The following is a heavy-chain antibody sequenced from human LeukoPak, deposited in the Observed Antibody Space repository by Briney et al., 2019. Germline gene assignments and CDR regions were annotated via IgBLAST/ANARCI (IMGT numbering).Heavy chain of an antibody. CDR3: ARESHIGLDY. D-gene: IGHD2-21*01. J-gene: IGHJ4*02. V-gene: IGHV3-23*01. CDR2: ISAVGIPT. CDR1: AFTFSRYA. Sequence: GGSLRLSCAASAFTFSRYAMSGVRQAPWKGVDWVSVISAVGIPTHYANSVKGRFTISRDNSKNKLFLQMTSLRAEDTAVYYCARESHIGLDYWGQGILVTVSS.